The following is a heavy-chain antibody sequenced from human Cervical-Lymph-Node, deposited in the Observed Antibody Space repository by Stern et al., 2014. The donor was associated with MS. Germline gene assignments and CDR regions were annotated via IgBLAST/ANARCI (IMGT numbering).Heavy chain of an antibody. V-gene: IGHV5-51*01. Sequence: VQLVQSGAEVKKPGESLKISCKGSGYSFTSYWIGWVRQMPGKGLEWMGFIYHGDSDPGYSPTFQGQVTTSADKSSSTAYLQWSSLKASDTAMYYCARRGYDFRYYYYGMDVWGQGTTVTVSS. CDR3: ARRGYDFRYYYYGMDV. D-gene: IGHD5-12*01. J-gene: IGHJ6*02. CDR2: IYHGDSDP. CDR1: GYSFTSYW.